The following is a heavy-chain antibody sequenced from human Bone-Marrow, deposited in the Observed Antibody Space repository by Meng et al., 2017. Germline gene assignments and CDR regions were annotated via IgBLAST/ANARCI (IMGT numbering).Heavy chain of an antibody. CDR3: ARIVGANGDFDI. Sequence: SVKVSCKASGGTFSSYTISWVRQAPGQGLEWMGRIIPILGIANYAQKFQGRVTITADKSTSTAYMELSSLRSEDTAVYYCARIVGANGDFDIWGQGTMVTVSS. D-gene: IGHD1-26*01. V-gene: IGHV1-69*02. CDR2: IIPILGIA. J-gene: IGHJ3*02. CDR1: GGTFSSYT.